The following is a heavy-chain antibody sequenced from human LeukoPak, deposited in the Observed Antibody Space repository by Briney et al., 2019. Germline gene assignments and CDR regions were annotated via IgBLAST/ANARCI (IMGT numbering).Heavy chain of an antibody. CDR1: GFTFSSYS. CDR2: ISSSSSYI. V-gene: IGHV3-21*01. Sequence: PGGSLRLSCAASGFTFSSYSMNWVRQAPGKGLEWVSSISSSSSYIYYADSVKGRFTISRDNAKNSLYLQMNSLRAEDTAVYYCARVPLIHHDFWSGYYKRGYFDYWGQGTLVTVSS. D-gene: IGHD3-3*01. J-gene: IGHJ4*02. CDR3: ARVPLIHHDFWSGYYKRGYFDY.